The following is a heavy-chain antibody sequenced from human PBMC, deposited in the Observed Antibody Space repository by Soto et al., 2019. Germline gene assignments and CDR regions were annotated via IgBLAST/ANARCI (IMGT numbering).Heavy chain of an antibody. CDR3: ASVPSSSGRAHFDC. J-gene: IGHJ4*02. D-gene: IGHD2-15*01. Sequence: QVQLVESGGGVVQPGRSLRLSCAASGFTFSSYAMHWVRQAPGKGLEWVAVISYDGSNKYYADSVKGRFTISRDNSKNTLYLQMNSLRAEDTAVYYCASVPSSSGRAHFDCWGQGALVSVSS. CDR1: GFTFSSYA. V-gene: IGHV3-30-3*01. CDR2: ISYDGSNK.